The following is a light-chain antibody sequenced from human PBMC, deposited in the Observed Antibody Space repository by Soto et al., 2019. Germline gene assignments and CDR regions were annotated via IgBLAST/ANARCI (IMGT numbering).Light chain of an antibody. CDR2: AAS. J-gene: IGKJ2*01. V-gene: IGKV1-39*01. CDR1: QSISSY. CDR3: QQSYSHVSMYT. Sequence: DIQMTQSPSSLSASVGDRVTITCRASQSISSYLNWYQQKPGKAPKLLIYAASSLQSGVPSRFSGSGSGTDFALTISSLQPEDFATYYCQQSYSHVSMYTFGQGTKLEIK.